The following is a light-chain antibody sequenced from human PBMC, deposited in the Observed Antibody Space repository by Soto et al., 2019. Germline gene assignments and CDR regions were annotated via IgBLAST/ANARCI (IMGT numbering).Light chain of an antibody. V-gene: IGLV2-8*01. J-gene: IGLJ2*01. CDR2: DVT. CDR1: SSDIGSYNF. Sequence: QSVLTQPPSASGSPGQSVTISCTGASSDIGSYNFVSWYQQHPDKAPKLLTYDVTQRPSGVPDRFSGSKSGNTASLTVSGLLAEDEADYYCTSYAGSNFPVVFGGGTKLTVL. CDR3: TSYAGSNFPVV.